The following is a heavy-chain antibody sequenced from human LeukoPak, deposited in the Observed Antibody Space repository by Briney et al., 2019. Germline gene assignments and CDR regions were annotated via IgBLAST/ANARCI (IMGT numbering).Heavy chain of an antibody. D-gene: IGHD3-3*01. Sequence: SVKVSCKASGYTFTDYYMHWVRQAPGQGLEWMGWINPNSGDTNYAQKFQGRVTMTRDTSISTAYMELSGLRSDDTAVYYCAREGYYDFWSGYYFAGDYWGQGTLVTVSS. CDR3: AREGYYDFWSGYYFAGDY. CDR1: GYTFTDYY. J-gene: IGHJ4*02. V-gene: IGHV1-2*02. CDR2: INPNSGDT.